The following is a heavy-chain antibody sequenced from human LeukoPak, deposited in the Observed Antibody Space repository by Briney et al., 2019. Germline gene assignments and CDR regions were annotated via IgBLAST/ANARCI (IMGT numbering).Heavy chain of an antibody. CDR1: GFTFSRYG. V-gene: IGHV3-15*01. CDR3: TTEYYYGSGSYCRY. CDR2: IKSKTDGGTT. J-gene: IGHJ4*02. Sequence: GSLRLSCAAAGFTFSRYGMHWVRQAPGKGLEWVGRIKSKTDGGTTDYAAPVKGRFTISRDDSKNTLYLQMNSLKTEDTAVYYCTTEYYYGSGSYCRYWGQGTLVTVSS. D-gene: IGHD3-10*01.